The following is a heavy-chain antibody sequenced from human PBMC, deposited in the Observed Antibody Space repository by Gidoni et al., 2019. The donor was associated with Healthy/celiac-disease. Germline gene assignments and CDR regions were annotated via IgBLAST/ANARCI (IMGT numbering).Heavy chain of an antibody. CDR3: AKDKAVAGKPFDY. D-gene: IGHD6-19*01. V-gene: IGHV3-23*01. CDR1: GFTFSSYA. J-gene: IGHJ4*02. Sequence: EVQLLESGGGLVQPGGSLRLSCAASGFTFSSYAMSWVRQAPGKGLEWVSAISGSGGSTYYADSVKGRFTISRDNYKNTLYLQMNSLRAEDTAVYYCAKDKAVAGKPFDYWGQGTLVTVSS. CDR2: ISGSGGST.